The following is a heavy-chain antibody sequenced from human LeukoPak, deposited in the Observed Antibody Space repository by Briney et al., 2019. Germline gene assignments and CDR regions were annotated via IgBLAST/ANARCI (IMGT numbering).Heavy chain of an antibody. V-gene: IGHV4-34*01. Sequence: PSETLSLTCDVSGVSFSTYYWSWIRQSPEKGLEWIGEVNHSGYTNYNPSLKGRVTISVDASKNQFSLKLSSVTAADTAVYYCARQLYGSDYWGQGTLVTVSS. D-gene: IGHD4-17*01. CDR2: VNHSGYT. CDR1: GVSFSTYY. J-gene: IGHJ4*01. CDR3: ARQLYGSDY.